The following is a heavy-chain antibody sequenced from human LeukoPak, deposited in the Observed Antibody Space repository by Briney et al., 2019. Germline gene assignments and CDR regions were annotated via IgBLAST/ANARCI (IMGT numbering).Heavy chain of an antibody. Sequence: PSETLSLTCAVYGGSFSGYYWSWIRQPPGKGLEWIGEINHSGSTNYNPSLKSRVTISVDTSKNQFSLKLSSVTAADTAVYYCARGRHRYSYGSGRAFDIWGQGTMVTASS. CDR1: GGSFSGYY. D-gene: IGHD5-18*01. CDR3: ARGRHRYSYGSGRAFDI. J-gene: IGHJ3*02. V-gene: IGHV4-34*01. CDR2: INHSGST.